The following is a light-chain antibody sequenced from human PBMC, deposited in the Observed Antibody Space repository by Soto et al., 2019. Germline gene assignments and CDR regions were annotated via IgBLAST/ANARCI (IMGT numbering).Light chain of an antibody. CDR2: GAS. Sequence: EIVMTQSPATLSVSPGERATLSCRASQSVSSNLAWYQQKPGRAPRLLIYGASSRATGIPDRFSGSGSGTDFTLTISRLEPEDFAVYYCQQYGSSFTFGPGTKVDI. CDR1: QSVSSN. J-gene: IGKJ3*01. CDR3: QQYGSSFT. V-gene: IGKV3-20*01.